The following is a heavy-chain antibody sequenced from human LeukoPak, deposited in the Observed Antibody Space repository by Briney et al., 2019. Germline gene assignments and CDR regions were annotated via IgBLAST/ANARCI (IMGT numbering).Heavy chain of an antibody. CDR3: ARGQKPGYCSSTSCRNWFDP. J-gene: IGHJ5*02. V-gene: IGHV4-59*12. CDR2: IYYSGST. Sequence: SETLSLTCTVSGGSISSYYWSWIRQPPGKGLEWIGYIYYSGSTNYNPSLKSRVTISVDTSKNQFSLKLSSVTAADTAVYYCARGQKPGYCSSTSCRNWFDPWGQGTLVTVSS. D-gene: IGHD2-2*01. CDR1: GGSISSYY.